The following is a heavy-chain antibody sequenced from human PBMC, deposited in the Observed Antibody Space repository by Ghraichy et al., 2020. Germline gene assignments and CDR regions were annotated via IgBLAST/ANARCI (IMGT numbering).Heavy chain of an antibody. J-gene: IGHJ4*02. CDR3: ARGEFGLVD. V-gene: IGHV3-74*01. CDR2: LSPAANII. D-gene: IGHD3/OR15-3a*01. Sequence: LSLTCAASGFSLTDSWMYWVRHVPGKGLVWVSHLSPAANIINYVESVRGRFTISRDTAKNTLFLQMDSLRVDDTAIYYCARGEFGLVDWGRGTLVTVSA. CDR1: GFSLTDSW.